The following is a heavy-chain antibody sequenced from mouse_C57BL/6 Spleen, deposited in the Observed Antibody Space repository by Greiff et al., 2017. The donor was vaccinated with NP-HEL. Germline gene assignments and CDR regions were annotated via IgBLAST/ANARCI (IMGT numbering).Heavy chain of an antibody. CDR2: IYPSDSET. Sequence: QVQLQQSGAELVRPGSSVKLSCKASGYTFTSYWMDWVKQRPGQGLEWIGNIYPSDSETHYNQKFKDKATLTVDKSSSTAYMQLSSLTSEDSAVYYWARSGNLYYFDYWGQGTTLTVSS. V-gene: IGHV1-61*01. J-gene: IGHJ2*01. D-gene: IGHD2-1*01. CDR3: ARSGNLYYFDY. CDR1: GYTFTSYW.